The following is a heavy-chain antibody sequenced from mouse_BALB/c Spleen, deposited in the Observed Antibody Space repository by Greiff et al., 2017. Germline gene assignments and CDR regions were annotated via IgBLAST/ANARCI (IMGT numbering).Heavy chain of an antibody. D-gene: IGHD1-1*02. J-gene: IGHJ4*01. CDR2: INPSNGRT. V-gene: IGHV1S81*02. Sequence: QVQLQQPGAELVKPWASVKLSCNASGYTFPSYWLDWVKQRPGQGLEWIGEINPSNGRTNYNEKFKGKATLTVDKSSSTAYMQLTSLTSENSAVYDDTRTGYGVSTAMDYWGQGTSVTVSS. CDR1: GYTFPSYW. CDR3: TRTGYGVSTAMDY.